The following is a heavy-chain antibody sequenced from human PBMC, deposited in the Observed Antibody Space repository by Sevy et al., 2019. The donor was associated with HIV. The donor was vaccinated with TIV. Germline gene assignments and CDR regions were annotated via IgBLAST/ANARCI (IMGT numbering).Heavy chain of an antibody. D-gene: IGHD4-17*01. Sequence: GGSLRLSCAASGFTFSSYGMHWVRQAPGKGLEWVAFLRYDGSNKYYADSVKGRFTISRDNSKNTLYLQMNSLRAEDTAVYYCAKITTVTTWKDFDYWGQGTLVTVSS. CDR3: AKITTVTTWKDFDY. CDR2: LRYDGSNK. CDR1: GFTFSSYG. J-gene: IGHJ4*02. V-gene: IGHV3-30*02.